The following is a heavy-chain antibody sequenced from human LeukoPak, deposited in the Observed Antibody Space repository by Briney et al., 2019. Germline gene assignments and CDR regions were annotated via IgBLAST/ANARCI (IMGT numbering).Heavy chain of an antibody. V-gene: IGHV3-23*01. CDR3: AKVQYSSGWLHDY. Sequence: PGGSLRLSCAASGFTFSSFAMSWVRQAPGKGLEWVSAISGSGGGTYYADSVKGRFTISRDNSKKTLYLQMNSLRAEDTAIYYCAKVQYSSGWLHDYWGQGTLVTVSS. CDR1: GFTFSSFA. J-gene: IGHJ4*02. D-gene: IGHD6-19*01. CDR2: ISGSGGGT.